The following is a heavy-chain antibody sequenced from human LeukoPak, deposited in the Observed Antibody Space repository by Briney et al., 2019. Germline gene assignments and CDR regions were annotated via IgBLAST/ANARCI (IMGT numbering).Heavy chain of an antibody. CDR3: ARGKPSADYYDSSGYEQNFDY. J-gene: IGHJ4*02. Sequence: ASVKVSCKASGYTFTSYGISWVRQAPGQGLEWMGWISAYNGNTNYAQNLQGRVTMTIDTSTSTAYMELRSLRSDDTAVYYCARGKPSADYYDSSGYEQNFDYWGQGTPVTVSS. CDR1: GYTFTSYG. CDR2: ISAYNGNT. D-gene: IGHD3-22*01. V-gene: IGHV1-18*01.